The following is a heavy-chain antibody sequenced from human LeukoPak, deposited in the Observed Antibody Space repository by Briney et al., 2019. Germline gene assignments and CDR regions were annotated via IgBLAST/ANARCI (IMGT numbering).Heavy chain of an antibody. CDR1: GGSFSGYY. Sequence: SETLSLTCAVYGGSFSGYYWSWIRQPPGKGLEWIGEINHSGSTNYNPSLKSRVTISVDTSKNQFSLKLSSVTAADTAVYYCARTFSYYDILTGSPQSRWFDPWGQGTLVTVSS. CDR3: ARTFSYYDILTGSPQSRWFDP. J-gene: IGHJ5*02. CDR2: INHSGST. D-gene: IGHD3-9*01. V-gene: IGHV4-34*01.